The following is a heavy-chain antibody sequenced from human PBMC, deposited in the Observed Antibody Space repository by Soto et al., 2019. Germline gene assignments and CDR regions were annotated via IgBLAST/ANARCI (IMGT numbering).Heavy chain of an antibody. Sequence: GGSLRLSCAASGFTFSSYAMSWVRQAPGKGLEWVSAISGSGGSTYYADSVKGRFTISRDNSKNTLYLQMNSLRAEDTAVYYCAKGRAYYYYYGMDVWGQGTTVTVSS. CDR3: AKGRAYYYYYGMDV. V-gene: IGHV3-23*01. J-gene: IGHJ6*02. CDR1: GFTFSSYA. CDR2: ISGSGGST.